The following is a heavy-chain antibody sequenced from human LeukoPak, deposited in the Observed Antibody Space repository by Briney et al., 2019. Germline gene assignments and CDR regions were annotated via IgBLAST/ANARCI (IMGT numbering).Heavy chain of an antibody. J-gene: IGHJ4*02. Sequence: ASVKVSCKASGFTFTSYYMHWVRQAPGQGFEWVGWINPNSGGTNFAQKFQGRVTMTRDTSINTVYMELSSLGSDDTAVYYCARESRDTAWSLDLWGQGTLVTVSS. D-gene: IGHD1-1*01. CDR2: INPNSGGT. CDR3: ARESRDTAWSLDL. CDR1: GFTFTSYY. V-gene: IGHV1-2*02.